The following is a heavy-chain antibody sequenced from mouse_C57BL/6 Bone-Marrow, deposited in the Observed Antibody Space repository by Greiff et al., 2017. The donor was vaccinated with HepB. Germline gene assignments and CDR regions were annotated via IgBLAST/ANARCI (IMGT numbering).Heavy chain of an antibody. D-gene: IGHD1-1*01. CDR2: INPSSGYT. CDR3: AREIGYYYGSSWFAY. Sequence: QVQLQQSGAELARPGASVKMSCKASGYTFTSCTMHWVKQRPGQGLEWIGYINPSSGYTKYNQKFKDKATLTADKSSSTAYMQLSSLTSEDSAVYYCAREIGYYYGSSWFAYWGQGTLVTVSA. J-gene: IGHJ3*01. CDR1: GYTFTSCT. V-gene: IGHV1-4*01.